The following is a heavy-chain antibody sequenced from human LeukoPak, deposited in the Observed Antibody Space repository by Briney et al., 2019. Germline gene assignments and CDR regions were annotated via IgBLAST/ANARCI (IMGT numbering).Heavy chain of an antibody. CDR2: INHSGST. Sequence: PSETLSLTCTVSRGSITSTDHYWAWIRQPPGKALEWIGEINHSGSTNYNPSLKSRVTISVDTSKNQFSLKLSSVTAADTAVYYCARLRGYSGYEVVGLDAFDIWGQGTMVTVSS. D-gene: IGHD5-12*01. CDR1: RGSITSTDHY. J-gene: IGHJ3*02. V-gene: IGHV4-61*05. CDR3: ARLRGYSGYEVVGLDAFDI.